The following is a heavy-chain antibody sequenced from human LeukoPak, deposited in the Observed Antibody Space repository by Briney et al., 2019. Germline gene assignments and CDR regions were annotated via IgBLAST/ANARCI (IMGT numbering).Heavy chain of an antibody. CDR1: GFTFSSYS. J-gene: IGHJ4*02. CDR3: AKVADTSGYYYSDY. D-gene: IGHD3-22*01. Sequence: GGSLRLSCAASGFTFSSYSMNWVRQAPGKGLGWVSAISGTGGSTFYADSVKGRFTISRDNSKNTLYLQMNSLRAEDTAVYYCAKVADTSGYYYSDYWGQGTLVTVSS. V-gene: IGHV3-23*01. CDR2: ISGTGGST.